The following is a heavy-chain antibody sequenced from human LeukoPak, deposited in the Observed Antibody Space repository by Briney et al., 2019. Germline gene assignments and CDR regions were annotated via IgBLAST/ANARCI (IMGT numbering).Heavy chain of an antibody. CDR2: IVVDSGNT. CDR1: GFTFTTSA. CDR3: AAGSGWYRFDY. D-gene: IGHD6-13*01. V-gene: IGHV1-58*02. Sequence: GTSVKVSCKASGFTFTTSAIQWVRQARGQRLEWIGWIVVDSGNTNYAQKVQERVTITRDMSTSTAYMELSSLTSDDSAVYYCAAGSGWYRFDYWGQGTLVTVSS. J-gene: IGHJ4*02.